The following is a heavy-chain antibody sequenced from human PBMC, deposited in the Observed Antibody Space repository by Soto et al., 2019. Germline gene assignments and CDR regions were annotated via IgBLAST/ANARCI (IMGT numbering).Heavy chain of an antibody. J-gene: IGHJ4*02. V-gene: IGHV3-15*05. D-gene: IGHD5-12*01. CDR2: IKSKPHGGTT. CDR3: MTCLTEVAGSDLGDC. CDR1: GFTVSNAW. Sequence: EGQLVESGGGLVKPGGSLRLSCAASGFTVSNAWMTWVRQAPGKGLEWVAHIKSKPHGGTTEYAPAVKDRFTISRDDSKSTVYLQMNSLKSDDTAVYYCMTCLTEVAGSDLGDCWGRGSLVTVSS.